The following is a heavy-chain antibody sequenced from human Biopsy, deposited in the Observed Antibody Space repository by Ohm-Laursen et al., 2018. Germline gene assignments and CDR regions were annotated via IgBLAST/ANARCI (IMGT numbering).Heavy chain of an antibody. CDR2: IDPKSGGT. CDR3: ARELGDFWGGRQFDF. V-gene: IGHV1-2*02. D-gene: IGHD3-3*01. CDR1: AYSFGDHR. J-gene: IGHJ5*01. Sequence: ASVKVSCNASAYSFGDHRIHWVRQAPGQGLEWMGWIDPKSGGTNYAQKFQGRVTMTRDTSISTTYMELRRLTSDNTAVFYCARELGDFWGGRQFDFWGQGTLVTVSS.